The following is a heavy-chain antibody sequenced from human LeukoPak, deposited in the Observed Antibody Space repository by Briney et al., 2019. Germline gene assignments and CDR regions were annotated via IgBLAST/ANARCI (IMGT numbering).Heavy chain of an antibody. J-gene: IGHJ4*02. CDR2: ISGSGSST. CDR3: AKEVSGSYSPTDY. Sequence: PGGSLRLSCAACGFSFSSNTMSWVRQAAGKGLEWVSGISGSGSSTYFADSVKGRFTISRDNSNDTLYLQMNSLRVEDTAVYYCAKEVSGSYSPTDYWGQGTLVTVSS. D-gene: IGHD1-26*01. V-gene: IGHV3-23*01. CDR1: GFSFSSNT.